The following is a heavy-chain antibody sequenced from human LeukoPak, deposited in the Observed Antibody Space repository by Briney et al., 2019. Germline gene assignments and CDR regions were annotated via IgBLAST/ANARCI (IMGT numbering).Heavy chain of an antibody. J-gene: IGHJ4*02. CDR1: GSTFSSYE. D-gene: IGHD5-18*01. CDR2: ISGNGSPI. V-gene: IGHV3-48*03. Sequence: GGSLRLSCAASGSTFSSYEMNWVRQAPGKGLEWVSYISGNGSPIYYADSVKGRFTISRDNSKNSLFLQLNSLRADDTAVYYCARDPEFSYGYYFDYWGQGTLVTVSS. CDR3: ARDPEFSYGYYFDY.